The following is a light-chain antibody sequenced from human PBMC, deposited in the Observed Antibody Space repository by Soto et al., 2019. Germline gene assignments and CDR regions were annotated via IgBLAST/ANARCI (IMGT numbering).Light chain of an antibody. V-gene: IGLV2-14*01. Sequence: QSALTQPASVSGSPGQSITIPCTGTNRDVGGYNYVSWYQHHPGKAPKLMIYEVFNRPSGVSSRFSGSKSGSTASLTISGLQAEDEADYYCSSYTTTNTLYVFGTGTKVTV. J-gene: IGLJ1*01. CDR3: SSYTTTNTLYV. CDR2: EVF. CDR1: NRDVGGYNY.